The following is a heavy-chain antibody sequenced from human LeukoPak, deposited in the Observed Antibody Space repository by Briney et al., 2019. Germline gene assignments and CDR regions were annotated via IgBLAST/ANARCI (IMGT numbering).Heavy chain of an antibody. CDR2: IYHSGST. CDR1: GYSISSGYY. D-gene: IGHD6-13*01. J-gene: IGHJ4*02. CDR3: ARGQGLWQQLTPFDY. Sequence: PSETLSLTCTVSGYSISSGYYWGWIRQPPGKGLEWIGSIYHSGSTYYNPSLKSRVTMSVDTSKNQFSLKLSSVTAADTAVYYCARGQGLWQQLTPFDYWGQGTLVTVSS. V-gene: IGHV4-38-2*02.